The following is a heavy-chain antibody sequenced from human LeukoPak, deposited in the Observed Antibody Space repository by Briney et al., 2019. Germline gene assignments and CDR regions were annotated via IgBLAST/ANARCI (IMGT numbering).Heavy chain of an antibody. J-gene: IGHJ4*02. Sequence: GGSLRLSCAASGFTFSSYAMHWVRQAPGKGLEWVAVISYDGSNKYYADSVKGRFTISRDNSKNTLYLQMNSLRAEDTAVYYCARARGMVGARRHFDYWGQGTLVTVSS. D-gene: IGHD1-26*01. CDR1: GFTFSSYA. CDR3: ARARGMVGARRHFDY. CDR2: ISYDGSNK. V-gene: IGHV3-30-3*01.